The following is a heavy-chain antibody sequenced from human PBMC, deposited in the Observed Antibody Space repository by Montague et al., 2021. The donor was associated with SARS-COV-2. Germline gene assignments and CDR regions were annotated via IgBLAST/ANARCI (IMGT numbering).Heavy chain of an antibody. Sequence: SETLSLTCTVSGGSISSSSYYWGWIRQPPGKGLEWIGSIYYSGSTYYNPSLKSRVTISVDTSKNQFSLKLSSMTAADTAVYYCATYYDILTGHCIAAFDNWGQGTMVTVSS. V-gene: IGHV4-39*01. D-gene: IGHD3-9*01. CDR1: GGSISSSSYY. CDR3: ATYYDILTGHCIAAFDN. J-gene: IGHJ3*02. CDR2: IYYSGST.